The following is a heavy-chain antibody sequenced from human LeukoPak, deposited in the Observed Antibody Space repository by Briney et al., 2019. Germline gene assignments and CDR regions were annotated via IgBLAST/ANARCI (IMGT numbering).Heavy chain of an antibody. Sequence: PGGSLRLSCAASGFTFSSYSMNWVRQAPGKGLEWVSSISSSSSYIYYADSVKGRFTISRDNAKNSLYLQMNSLRAEDTAVYYCARPLPTIWLLDYWGQGTLVTVSS. CDR1: GFTFSSYS. CDR3: ARPLPTIWLLDY. V-gene: IGHV3-21*01. CDR2: ISSSSSYI. J-gene: IGHJ4*02. D-gene: IGHD5-18*01.